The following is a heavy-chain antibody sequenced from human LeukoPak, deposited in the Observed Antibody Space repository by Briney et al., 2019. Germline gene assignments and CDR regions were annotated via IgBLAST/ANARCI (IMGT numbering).Heavy chain of an antibody. CDR3: ARWGDGKRFDY. J-gene: IGHJ4*02. CDR2: VWYDGSNK. V-gene: IGHV3-33*01. D-gene: IGHD2-21*02. Sequence: PGRSLRLSCTASGFTFSDHGMSWVRQAPGNGLEWVAVVWYDGSNKYYADSVKGRFTISRDNSKSTLYLQMNSLRAEDTAVYYCARWGDGKRFDYWGPGTLVTVSS. CDR1: GFTFSDHG.